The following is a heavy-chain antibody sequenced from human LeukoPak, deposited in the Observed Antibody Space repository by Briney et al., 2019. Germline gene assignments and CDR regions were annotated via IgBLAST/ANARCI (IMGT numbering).Heavy chain of an antibody. CDR3: ARVSEAWWFDP. J-gene: IGHJ5*02. CDR2: IYYSGST. Sequence: SETLSLTCTVSGVSISSIIYYWGWLPQPPGKGLDWVVSIYYSGSTYYDPSLKSRVTISVDTSKNQFSLKLSSVTAADTAVYYCARVSEAWWFDPWGQGTLVTVSS. CDR1: GVSISSIIYY. V-gene: IGHV4-39*07.